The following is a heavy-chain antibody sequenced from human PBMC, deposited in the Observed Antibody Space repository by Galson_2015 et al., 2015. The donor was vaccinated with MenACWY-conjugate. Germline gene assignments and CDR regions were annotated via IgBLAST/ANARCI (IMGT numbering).Heavy chain of an antibody. V-gene: IGHV2-70*11. Sequence: PALVKPTQTLTLTCTFSGFSLSTYEMCIYWVRQPPGKALEWLARIDWRDNKYYTTSLKTRLTISKDTSTNQVVLTMANVDPVDTATYYCARMHIVLDATDAFDIWGQRTMVTVSS. CDR2: IDWRDNK. CDR3: ARMHIVLDATDAFDI. D-gene: IGHD3-22*01. J-gene: IGHJ3*02. CDR1: GFSLSTYEMC.